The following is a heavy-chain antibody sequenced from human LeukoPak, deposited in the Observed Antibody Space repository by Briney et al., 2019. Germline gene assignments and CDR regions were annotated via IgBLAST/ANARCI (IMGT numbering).Heavy chain of an antibody. J-gene: IGHJ4*02. D-gene: IGHD1-1*01. V-gene: IGHV5-51*01. CDR3: ARESLDGNYFDY. CDR2: IYPSDSDT. CDR1: GSRFTTYW. Sequence: GASLKISCKGSGSRFTTYWIGWVRQVPGKGLEWMGIIYPSDSDTRYSPSFQGQVTISADKSINTAYLQWSSLKASDTAMYYCARESLDGNYFDYWGQGSLVTVSS.